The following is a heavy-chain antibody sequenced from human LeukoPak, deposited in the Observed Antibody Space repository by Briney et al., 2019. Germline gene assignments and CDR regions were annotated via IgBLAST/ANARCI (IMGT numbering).Heavy chain of an antibody. V-gene: IGHV1-46*01. CDR3: ARGDNAYFDY. D-gene: IGHD1-14*01. CDR1: GYTFSNNY. CDR2: INPSSGTT. J-gene: IGHJ4*02. Sequence: ASVKVSCKASGYTFSNNYMHWLRQAPGQGLEWMGIINPSSGTTSNTQKLEGRITMTSDLSASTIYMELSSLTSEDTAVYYCARGDNAYFDYWGQGTLVTVSS.